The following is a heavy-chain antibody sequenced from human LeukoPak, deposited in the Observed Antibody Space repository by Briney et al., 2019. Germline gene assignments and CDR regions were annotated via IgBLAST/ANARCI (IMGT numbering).Heavy chain of an antibody. J-gene: IGHJ3*02. CDR1: GFTFSSYS. D-gene: IGHD3-22*01. CDR3: ARDLSGYYFPDAFDI. V-gene: IGHV3-48*01. CDR2: ISSSSSTI. Sequence: GGSLRLSCAASGFTFSSYSMNWVRQAPGKGLEWVPYISSSSSTIYYADSVKGRFTISRDNAKNSLYLQMNSLRAEDTAVYYCARDLSGYYFPDAFDIWGQGTMVTVSS.